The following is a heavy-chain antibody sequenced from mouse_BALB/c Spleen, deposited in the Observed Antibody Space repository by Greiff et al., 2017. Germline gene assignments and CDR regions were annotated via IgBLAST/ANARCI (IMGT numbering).Heavy chain of an antibody. CDR2: ISCYNGAT. J-gene: IGHJ1*01. CDR3: ARGTTVGYFDV. D-gene: IGHD1-1*01. Sequence: LVKPGASVKISCKASGYSFTGYYMHWVKQSHGKSLEWIGYISCYNGATSYNQKFKGKATFTVDTSSSTAYMQFNSLTSEDSAVYYCARGTTVGYFDVWGAGTTVTVSS. CDR1: GYSFTGYY. V-gene: IGHV1S34*01.